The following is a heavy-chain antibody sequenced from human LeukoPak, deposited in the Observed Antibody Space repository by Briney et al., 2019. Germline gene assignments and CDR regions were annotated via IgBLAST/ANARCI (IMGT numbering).Heavy chain of an antibody. Sequence: ASVKVSCKASGYTFTNYYMHWVRQAPGQGLEWMGIINPSGGTISYAQKFQGRVTMTRDTSTSTVYMELSSLRSEDTAVYYCARDSTPTYYSGTYYFEYWGQGTLVTVSS. CDR1: GYTFTNYY. D-gene: IGHD1-26*01. V-gene: IGHV1-46*01. CDR3: ARDSTPTYYSGTYYFEY. CDR2: INPSGGTI. J-gene: IGHJ4*02.